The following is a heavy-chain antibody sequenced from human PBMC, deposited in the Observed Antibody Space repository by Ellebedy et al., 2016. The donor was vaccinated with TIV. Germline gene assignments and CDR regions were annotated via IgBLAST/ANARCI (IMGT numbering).Heavy chain of an antibody. D-gene: IGHD3-10*01. CDR2: IIPILDIA. J-gene: IGHJ5*02. V-gene: IGHV1-69*04. CDR1: GGTFSSYA. Sequence: AASVKVSCKASGGTFSSYAVSWVRQAPGQGLEWMGRIIPILDIANYAQKFQGRVTITADKSTTTAYMELSSLRSEDTAVYFCARGISGSGNYYPNWFDPWGQGTLVTVSS. CDR3: ARGISGSGNYYPNWFDP.